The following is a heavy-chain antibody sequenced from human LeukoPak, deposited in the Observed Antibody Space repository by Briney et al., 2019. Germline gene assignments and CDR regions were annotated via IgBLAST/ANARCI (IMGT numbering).Heavy chain of an antibody. D-gene: IGHD7-27*01. CDR3: AKDGGLWVSAHWGDS. J-gene: IGHJ4*02. CDR1: GFTFSSSA. V-gene: IGHV3-23*01. CDR2: ITTSDGNT. Sequence: PGGSLRLSCAASGFTFSSSAMSWVRQVPGKGLEWVSTITTSDGNTYYADSVKGRITVSRDNSKNTLFLQMNSLRAEDTAVYYCAKDGGLWVSAHWGDSWGRGTLVTVSS.